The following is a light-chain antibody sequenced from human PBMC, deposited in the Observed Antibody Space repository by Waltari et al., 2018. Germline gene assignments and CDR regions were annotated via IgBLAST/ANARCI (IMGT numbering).Light chain of an antibody. CDR1: QSVSTN. CDR3: QQYNKWPPVT. J-gene: IGKJ3*01. CDR2: GAS. Sequence: EIVMTQSPVTLSVSPGDRATLSCRASQSVSTNVAWYQQKPGQVPRVLIYGASSRATGSPARVGGSGCGTEFTLTISSLQSEDAAIYYCQQYNKWPPVTFGPGTKVDLK. V-gene: IGKV3-15*01.